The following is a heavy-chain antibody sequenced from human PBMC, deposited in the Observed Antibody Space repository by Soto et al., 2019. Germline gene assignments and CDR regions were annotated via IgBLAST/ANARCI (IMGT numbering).Heavy chain of an antibody. D-gene: IGHD5-18*01. CDR3: AKEGNVDTAMGDYDVGRREYYFDY. CDR1: GFTFDDYA. CDR2: ISWNSGSI. Sequence: EVQLVESRGGLVQPGRSLRLSCAASGFTFDDYAMHWVRQAPGKGLEWVSGISWNSGSIGYADSVKGRFTISRDNAKNSLYLQMNSLRAEDTALYYCAKEGNVDTAMGDYDVGRREYYFDYWGQGTLVTVSS. J-gene: IGHJ4*02. V-gene: IGHV3-9*01.